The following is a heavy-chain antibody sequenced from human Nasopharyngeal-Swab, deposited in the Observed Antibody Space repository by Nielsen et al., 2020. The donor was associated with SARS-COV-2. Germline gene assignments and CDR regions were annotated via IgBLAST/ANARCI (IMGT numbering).Heavy chain of an antibody. CDR1: GYTFTSYG. Sequence: ASVQVSCKASGYTFTSYGISWVRQASGQGLEWMGWISAYNGNTNYAQKLQGRVTMTTDTSTSTAYMELRSLRSDDTAVYYCARDTGSGWSDWYFDLWGRGTLVTVSS. V-gene: IGHV1-18*04. CDR3: ARDTGSGWSDWYFDL. D-gene: IGHD6-19*01. J-gene: IGHJ2*01. CDR2: ISAYNGNT.